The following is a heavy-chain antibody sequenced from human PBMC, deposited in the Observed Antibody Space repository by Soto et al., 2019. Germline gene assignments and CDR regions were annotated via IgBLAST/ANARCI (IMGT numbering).Heavy chain of an antibody. CDR1: GYTFTSYG. D-gene: IGHD3-10*01. Sequence: QVQLVQSGAEVKKPGASVKVSCKASGYTFTSYGISWVRQAPGQGLEWMGWINVYNGNTNYAQKLQGRVTMTTDTSTSTAYLDLRSLRSDTAVYFCARDTSRGEYDYWGQGTLVTVSS. CDR3: ARDTSRGEYDY. V-gene: IGHV1-18*01. CDR2: INVYNGNT. J-gene: IGHJ4*02.